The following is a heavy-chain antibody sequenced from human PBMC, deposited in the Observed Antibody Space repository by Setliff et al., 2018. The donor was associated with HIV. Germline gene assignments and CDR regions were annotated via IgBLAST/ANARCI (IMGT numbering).Heavy chain of an antibody. CDR3: ARDVIYGSGSCDY. D-gene: IGHD3-10*01. CDR1: GFIFSNYD. J-gene: IGHJ4*02. Sequence: GGSLRLSCAASGFIFSNYDMHWVRQAPGKGLEWVAIVAADGNVKYYADSVKGRFAISRDNSMNTLYLQMNSLRAEDTAVYYCARDVIYGSGSCDYWGRGTLVTVSS. CDR2: VAADGNVK. V-gene: IGHV3-33*08.